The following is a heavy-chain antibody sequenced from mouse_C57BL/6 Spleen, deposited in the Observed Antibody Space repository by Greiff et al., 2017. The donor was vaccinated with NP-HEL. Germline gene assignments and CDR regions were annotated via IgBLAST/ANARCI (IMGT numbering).Heavy chain of an antibody. D-gene: IGHD1-1*01. J-gene: IGHJ4*01. Sequence: VQLQQSGPELVKPGASVKISCKASGYAFSSSWMNWVKQRPGKGLEWIGRIYPGDGDTNYKGKFKGKATLTADKSSSTAYMQLSSLTSEDSAVYFCASSPDYGRSMDYWGQGTSVTVSS. CDR1: GYAFSSSW. V-gene: IGHV1-82*01. CDR2: IYPGDGDT. CDR3: ASSPDYGRSMDY.